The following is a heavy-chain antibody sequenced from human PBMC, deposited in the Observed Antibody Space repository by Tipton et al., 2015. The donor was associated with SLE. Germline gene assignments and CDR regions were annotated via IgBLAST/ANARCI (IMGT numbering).Heavy chain of an antibody. D-gene: IGHD6-13*01. CDR3: ARMTYSSSWYHYYDTTGWGAFDI. Sequence: QLMQSGAEVKKPGESLKISCQGSGYSFTNYWIGWVRQMPGKGLEWMGILHPLDSDTRYSPSFQGQVTFSADKSITTAYLQWSSLTASDTAIYYCARMTYSSSWYHYYDTTGWGAFDIWGQGTMVTVSS. J-gene: IGHJ3*02. CDR2: LHPLDSDT. CDR1: GYSFTNYW. V-gene: IGHV5-51*03.